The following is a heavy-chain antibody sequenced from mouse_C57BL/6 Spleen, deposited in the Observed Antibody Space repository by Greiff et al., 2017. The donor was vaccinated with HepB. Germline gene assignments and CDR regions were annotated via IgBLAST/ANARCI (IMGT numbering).Heavy chain of an antibody. Sequence: VQLMESGPGLVAPSQSLSITCTVSGFSLTSYGIHWVRQPPGKGLEWLVVIWSDGSTTYNSALKSRLSISKEHSKSQVFLKMNSLQTDDTAMDYCARQDDVYFPFAYWGQGTLVTVSA. CDR1: GFSLTSYG. J-gene: IGHJ3*01. V-gene: IGHV2-6-1*01. CDR3: ARQDDVYFPFAY. CDR2: IWSDGST. D-gene: IGHD2-3*01.